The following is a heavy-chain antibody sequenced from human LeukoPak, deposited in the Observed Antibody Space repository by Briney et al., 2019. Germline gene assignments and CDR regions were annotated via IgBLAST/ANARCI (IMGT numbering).Heavy chain of an antibody. V-gene: IGHV3-21*01. D-gene: IGHD2-2*01. J-gene: IGHJ4*02. CDR3: ASTIVVVANADY. Sequence: PGGSLRLSCAASGFTFSSYSMNWVRQAPGKGLEWVSSISSSSSYIYYADSVKGRFTISRDNAKNSLYLQMNSLRAEDTAVYYCASTIVVVANADYWGQGTLVTVSS. CDR1: GFTFSSYS. CDR2: ISSSSSYI.